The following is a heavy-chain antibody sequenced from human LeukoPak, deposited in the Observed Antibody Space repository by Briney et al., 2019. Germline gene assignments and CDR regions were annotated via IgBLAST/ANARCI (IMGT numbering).Heavy chain of an antibody. CDR3: ARIDYSGSIDY. V-gene: IGHV3-48*04. Sequence: PGGSLRLSCAASGFTFSSYSMNWVRQAPGKGLEWVSYISSSSSTIYYADSVKGRFTISRDNAKNSLYLQMNSLRAEDTAVYYCARIDYSGSIDYWGQGTLVTVSS. CDR2: ISSSSSTI. CDR1: GFTFSSYS. D-gene: IGHD3-10*01. J-gene: IGHJ4*02.